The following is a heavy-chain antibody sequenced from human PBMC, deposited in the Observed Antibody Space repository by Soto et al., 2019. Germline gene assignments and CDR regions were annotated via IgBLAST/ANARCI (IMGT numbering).Heavy chain of an antibody. CDR3: ARVPTDYYDSSGYYCPYFDY. V-gene: IGHV4-31*03. J-gene: IGHJ4*02. Sequence: SETLSLTCTVSGGSISSGGYYWSWIRQHPGKGLEWIGYIYYSGSTYYNPSLKSRVTISVDTSKNQFSLKLSSVTAADTAVYYCARVPTDYYDSSGYYCPYFDYWGQGTLVTVSS. CDR1: GGSISSGGYY. D-gene: IGHD3-22*01. CDR2: IYYSGST.